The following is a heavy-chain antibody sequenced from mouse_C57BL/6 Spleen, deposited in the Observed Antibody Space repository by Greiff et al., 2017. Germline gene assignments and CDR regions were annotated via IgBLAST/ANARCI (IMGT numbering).Heavy chain of an antibody. V-gene: IGHV5-17*01. CDR3: ARSHGSSPFDY. CDR2: ISSGSSTI. J-gene: IGHJ2*01. D-gene: IGHD1-1*01. Sequence: EVQLVESGGGLVKPGGSLKLSCAASGFTFSDYGMHWVRQAPEKGLEWVAYISSGSSTIYYADTVKGRFTFSRDNAKNTLFLQMTSLRSEDTAMYYCARSHGSSPFDYWGQGTTLTVSA. CDR1: GFTFSDYG.